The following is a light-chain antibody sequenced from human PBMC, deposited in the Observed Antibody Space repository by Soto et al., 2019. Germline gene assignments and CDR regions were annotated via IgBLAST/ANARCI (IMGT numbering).Light chain of an antibody. CDR1: SSNIGAGYD. J-gene: IGLJ1*01. CDR2: GNS. V-gene: IGLV1-40*01. Sequence: QSVLTQPPSVSGAPGQRVTISCTGSSSNIGAGYDVHWYQQLPGTAPKLLIYGNSNRPSGVPDRFSGPKSDTSASLAITGLQAEDEADYYCQSYDSSLSGYVFGTGTKVTVL. CDR3: QSYDSSLSGYV.